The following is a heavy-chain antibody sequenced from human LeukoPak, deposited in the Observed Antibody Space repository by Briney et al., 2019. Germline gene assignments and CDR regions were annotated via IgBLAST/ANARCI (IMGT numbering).Heavy chain of an antibody. Sequence: GGSLRLSCAASGFRFDDYGMIWVRQAPGKGLEWVSGIIWNGGRTAYADSVKGRFTISRDNANNSLYLQMHSLRAEDTAFYYSASSLRYGGNSYWGQGALVTVSS. V-gene: IGHV3-20*04. CDR1: GFRFDDYG. CDR2: IIWNGGRT. CDR3: ASSLRYGGNSY. D-gene: IGHD4-23*01. J-gene: IGHJ4*02.